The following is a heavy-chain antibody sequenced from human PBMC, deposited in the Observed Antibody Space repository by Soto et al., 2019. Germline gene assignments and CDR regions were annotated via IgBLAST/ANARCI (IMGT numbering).Heavy chain of an antibody. CDR3: ANLVGVKGHDYLDAFDI. CDR2: ISYDGSNK. CDR1: GFTFSSYG. D-gene: IGHD4-17*01. J-gene: IGHJ3*02. Sequence: QVQLVESGGGVVQPGRSLRLSCAASGFTFSSYGMHWVRQAPGKGLEWVAVISYDGSNKYYADSVKGRFTISRDNSXNKXYLQMNSLRAEDTAVYYCANLVGVKGHDYLDAFDIWGQGTMVTVSS. V-gene: IGHV3-30*18.